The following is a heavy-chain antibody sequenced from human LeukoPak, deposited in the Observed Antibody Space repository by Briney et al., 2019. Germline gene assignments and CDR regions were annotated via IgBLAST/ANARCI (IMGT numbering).Heavy chain of an antibody. CDR3: ARDVLSGFDY. D-gene: IGHD3-16*01. Sequence: PSETLSLTCTVSGGSISSYYWSWIRQPPGKGLEWIGYIYYSGSTNYNPSLKGRVTISVDTSKNQFSLKLSSVTAADTAVYYCARDVLSGFDYWGQGTLVTVSS. CDR1: GGSISSYY. CDR2: IYYSGST. J-gene: IGHJ4*02. V-gene: IGHV4-59*01.